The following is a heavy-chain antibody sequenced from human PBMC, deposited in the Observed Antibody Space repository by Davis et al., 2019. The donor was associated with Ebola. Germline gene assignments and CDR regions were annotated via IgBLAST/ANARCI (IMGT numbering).Heavy chain of an antibody. D-gene: IGHD3-3*01. CDR3: ARDDPSGGMDS. V-gene: IGHV3-21*01. CDR2: ISSSSNYI. CDR1: GFTFSSNS. Sequence: GESLKISCAASGFTFSSNSMNWVRQAPGKGLEWVSFISSSSNYIYYADSVKGRFTISRDNAKNSLFLQMFSLRAEDTAVYYCARDDPSGGMDSWGQGTLVTVSS. J-gene: IGHJ4*02.